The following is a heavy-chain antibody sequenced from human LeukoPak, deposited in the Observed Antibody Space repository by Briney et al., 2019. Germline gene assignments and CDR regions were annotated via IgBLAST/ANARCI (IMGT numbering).Heavy chain of an antibody. J-gene: IGHJ4*02. V-gene: IGHV3-33*01. CDR3: ARIADCGGDCYPTLDY. CDR2: IWYDGSNK. Sequence: AGGSLRLSCAASGFTFSNYAMHWVRQAPGKGLEWVAVIWYDGSNKYYADSVKGRFTISRDNSKNTLYLQMNSLRAQDTAVYYCARIADCGGDCYPTLDYWGQGTLVTVSS. CDR1: GFTFSNYA. D-gene: IGHD2-21*02.